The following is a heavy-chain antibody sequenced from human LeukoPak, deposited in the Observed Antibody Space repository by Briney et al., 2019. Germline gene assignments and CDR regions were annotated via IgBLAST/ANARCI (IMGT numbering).Heavy chain of an antibody. Sequence: SETLSLTCAVYGGSFSGYYWSWIRQPPGKGLEWIGEINHSGSTNYNPSLKSRVTISVDTSKNQFSLKLSSVTAADTAVYYCARGAKKVGIAAAGRYFAYWGQGTLVTVSS. J-gene: IGHJ4*02. CDR1: GGSFSGYY. D-gene: IGHD6-13*01. CDR2: INHSGST. CDR3: ARGAKKVGIAAAGRYFAY. V-gene: IGHV4-34*01.